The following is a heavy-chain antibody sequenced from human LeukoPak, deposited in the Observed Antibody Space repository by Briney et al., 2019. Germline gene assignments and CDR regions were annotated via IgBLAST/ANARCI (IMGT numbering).Heavy chain of an antibody. V-gene: IGHV1-2*06. CDR3: ARVVRDFWSGYPPVAFDI. D-gene: IGHD3-3*01. Sequence: ASVKVSCKASGYAFTGYYMHWVRQVPGQGLEWMGRINPNSGGTNYAQKFQGRVTMTRDTSISTAYMELSRLRSDDTAVYYCARVVRDFWSGYPPVAFDIWGQGTMVTVSS. CDR2: INPNSGGT. CDR1: GYAFTGYY. J-gene: IGHJ3*02.